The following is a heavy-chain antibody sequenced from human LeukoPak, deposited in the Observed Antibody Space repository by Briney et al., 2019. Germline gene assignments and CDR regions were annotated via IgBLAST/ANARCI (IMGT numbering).Heavy chain of an antibody. J-gene: IGHJ4*02. CDR2: IIPIFGTA. D-gene: IGHD3-10*01. V-gene: IGHV1-69*13. Sequence: APVKVSCKAFSATFTKFAVRGGRHAPGQGLEWMGGIIPIFGTANYAQKFQGRVTITADESTSTAYMERSSLRSEDTAVYYCAILFLGVIITAFDYWGQGTLVTVSS. CDR1: SATFTKFA. CDR3: AILFLGVIITAFDY.